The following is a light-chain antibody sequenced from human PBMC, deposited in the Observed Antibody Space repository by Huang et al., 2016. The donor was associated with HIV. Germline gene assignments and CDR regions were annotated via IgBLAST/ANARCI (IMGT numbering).Light chain of an antibody. CDR3: QRRSNSLT. V-gene: IGKV3-11*01. J-gene: IGKJ4*01. CDR1: QSLNTF. CDR2: NAS. Sequence: VLTQSPATLSLSPGERATLSCRASQSLNTFLAWYQQKSVQAPRLLIYNASNSATGIPARFSGNGAGAVFMLTISVLRPEDFATYYCQRRSNSLTFGGGTQVQI.